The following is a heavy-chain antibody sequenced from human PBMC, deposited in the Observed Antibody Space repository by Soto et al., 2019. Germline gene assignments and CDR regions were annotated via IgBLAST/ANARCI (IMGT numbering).Heavy chain of an antibody. CDR3: VKVIYDSGWYGFYFDY. CDR2: ITRNGDNT. Sequence: GGSLRLSCSASGFTFSIHAMHWVRQAPGKGLQYVSAITRNGDNTYYTDSVKGRFTISRDNSKNTLYLQMSSLRTEDTAVYYCVKVIYDSGWYGFYFDYWGQGTLVTVSS. D-gene: IGHD6-19*01. J-gene: IGHJ4*02. V-gene: IGHV3-64D*06. CDR1: GFTFSIHA.